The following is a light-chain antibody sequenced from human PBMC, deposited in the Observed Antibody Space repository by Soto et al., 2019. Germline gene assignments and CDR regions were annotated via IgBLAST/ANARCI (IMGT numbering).Light chain of an antibody. CDR3: QQYNQWPPYT. Sequence: EIVMTQSPATLSVSPGERATLSCRASQSVSSNLAWYQQKPGQAPRLLIYGASTRATGIPARFSGSGSGTEFTLPISSLQSEDFAVYYCQQYNQWPPYTFGQGTKLEIK. CDR2: GAS. V-gene: IGKV3-15*01. J-gene: IGKJ2*01. CDR1: QSVSSN.